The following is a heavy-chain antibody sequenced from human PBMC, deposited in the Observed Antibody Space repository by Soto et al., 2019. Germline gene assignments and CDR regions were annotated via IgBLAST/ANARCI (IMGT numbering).Heavy chain of an antibody. J-gene: IGHJ6*03. Sequence: PSETLSLTCAVYGGYFSGYYWSWIRQPPGKGLEWIGEINHSGSTNYNPSLKSRVTISVDTSKNQFSLKLSSVTAADTAVYYCARGSYHRGSSWYARSGYYYYYMDVWGKGTTVTVSS. D-gene: IGHD6-13*01. CDR1: GGYFSGYY. CDR3: ARGSYHRGSSWYARSGYYYYYMDV. CDR2: INHSGST. V-gene: IGHV4-34*01.